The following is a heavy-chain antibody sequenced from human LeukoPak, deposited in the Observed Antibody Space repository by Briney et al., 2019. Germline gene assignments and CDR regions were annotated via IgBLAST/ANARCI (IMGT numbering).Heavy chain of an antibody. Sequence: PGGSLRLSCAASGFTFSSYALSWVRQAPGKGLEWVSAISDNGGTTFYADSVKGRFTITRDNSKNTLYVQMNSLRGGDTAVYYCAKDYGPKQLVFFDSWGQGTLVTVSS. V-gene: IGHV3-23*01. CDR3: AKDYGPKQLVFFDS. CDR1: GFTFSSYA. CDR2: ISDNGGTT. J-gene: IGHJ4*02. D-gene: IGHD6-13*01.